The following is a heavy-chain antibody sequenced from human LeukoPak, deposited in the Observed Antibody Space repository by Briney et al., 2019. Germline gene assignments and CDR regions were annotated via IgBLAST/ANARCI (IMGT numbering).Heavy chain of an antibody. CDR1: GFTFSNYA. V-gene: IGHV3-30-3*01. D-gene: IGHD5-12*01. CDR2: ISYDGNIR. Sequence: PGGSLRLSCAASGFTFSNYAMHWIRQAPGKGLEWVAVISYDGNIRYYADSVKGRFTISRDNSKNTVYLQMKSLSVEDTSVYYCARDYSGYDHFDYWGQGTLVTVSS. CDR3: ARDYSGYDHFDY. J-gene: IGHJ4*02.